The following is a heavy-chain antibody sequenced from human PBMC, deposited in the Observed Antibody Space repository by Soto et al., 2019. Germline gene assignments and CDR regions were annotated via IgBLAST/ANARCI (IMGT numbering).Heavy chain of an antibody. CDR2: IIPIFGTA. D-gene: IGHD3-16*01. CDR1: GGTFSNYA. Sequence: GASVKVSCKASGGTFSNYAISWVRQAPGQGLEWMGGIIPIFGTANYAQKFQGRVTITSDESTSTAYMELSSLRSEDTAVYYCARDRRAQGDTYYYYGMDVWGQGTTVTVSS. V-gene: IGHV1-69*13. J-gene: IGHJ6*02. CDR3: ARDRRAQGDTYYYYGMDV.